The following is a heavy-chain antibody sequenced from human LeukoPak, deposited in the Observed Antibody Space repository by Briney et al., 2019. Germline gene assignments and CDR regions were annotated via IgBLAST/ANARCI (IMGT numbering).Heavy chain of an antibody. D-gene: IGHD3-3*01. CDR1: GFTFSDYW. V-gene: IGHV3-7*01. Sequence: GGSLRLSCVASGFTFSDYWMSWVRQAPGKGLEWVANIKEDGSENYYVDSVRGRFTISRDNAKNSLYLQMNSLRAEDTAVYYCARIYDFWSNYQYYFDYWGQGTLVTVSS. J-gene: IGHJ4*02. CDR3: ARIYDFWSNYQYYFDY. CDR2: IKEDGSEN.